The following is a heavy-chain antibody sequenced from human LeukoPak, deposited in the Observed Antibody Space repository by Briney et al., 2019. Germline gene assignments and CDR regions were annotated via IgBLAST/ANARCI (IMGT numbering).Heavy chain of an antibody. CDR1: GGSISSYY. CDR3: ARGRTSFDP. D-gene: IGHD1/OR15-1a*01. J-gene: IGHJ5*02. Sequence: SETLSLTCTVSGGSISSYYWSWIRQPPGKGLEWIGSIYYSGSTYYNPSLKSRVTISVDTSKNQFSLKLSSVTAADTAVYYCARGRTSFDPWGQGTLVTVSS. CDR2: IYYSGST. V-gene: IGHV4-39*01.